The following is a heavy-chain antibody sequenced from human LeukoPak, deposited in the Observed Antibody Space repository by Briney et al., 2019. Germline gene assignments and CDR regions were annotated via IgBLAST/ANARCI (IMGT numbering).Heavy chain of an antibody. CDR3: AKALLGYCSGGSCSLFDY. CDR1: GFTFSSYA. Sequence: PGGSLRLSCAASGFTFSSYAMSWVRQAPGKGLEWVSAISGSGGSTYYADSVKGRFTISRDNSKNTLYLQMNSLRAEDTAVYHCAKALLGYCSGGSCSLFDYWGQGTLVTVSS. D-gene: IGHD2-15*01. V-gene: IGHV3-23*01. CDR2: ISGSGGST. J-gene: IGHJ4*02.